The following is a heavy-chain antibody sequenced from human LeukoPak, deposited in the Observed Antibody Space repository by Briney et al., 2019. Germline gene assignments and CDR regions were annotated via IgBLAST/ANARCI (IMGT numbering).Heavy chain of an antibody. D-gene: IGHD3-10*01. Sequence: GESLQISCKGSGYSFTSYWISWVRRLPGKGLEWMGRIDPSDSYTNYSPSFQGHVTISADKSISTAYLQWSSLKASDTAMYYCARHIWGSGSYYDYWGQGTLVTVSS. CDR2: IDPSDSYT. CDR3: ARHIWGSGSYYDY. J-gene: IGHJ4*02. CDR1: GYSFTSYW. V-gene: IGHV5-10-1*01.